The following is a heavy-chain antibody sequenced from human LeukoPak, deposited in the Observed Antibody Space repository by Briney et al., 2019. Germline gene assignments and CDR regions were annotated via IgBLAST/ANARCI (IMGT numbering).Heavy chain of an antibody. CDR1: GFTFSSYW. J-gene: IGHJ4*02. V-gene: IGHV3-7*03. CDR2: IKQDGSEK. CDR3: AREFVGGAIDFGY. D-gene: IGHD3-16*02. Sequence: GGSLRLSCAASGFTFSSYWMSWVRQAPGKGLEWVANIKQDGSEKYYVDSVKGRFTISRDNAKNSLYLQMNSLRAEDTAVYYCAREFVGGAIDFGYWGQGTLVTVSS.